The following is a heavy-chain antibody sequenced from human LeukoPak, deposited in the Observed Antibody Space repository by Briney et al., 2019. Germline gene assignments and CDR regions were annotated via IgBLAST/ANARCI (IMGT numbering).Heavy chain of an antibody. CDR2: IYSRGST. V-gene: IGHV4-4*07. D-gene: IGHD6-19*01. CDR1: GGSISSYY. J-gene: IGHJ3*02. CDR3: ARDPMAGTFRAFDI. Sequence: SETLSLTCTVSGGSISSYYWSWIRQPAGKGLEWIGRIYSRGSTNYNPSLQSRVTMSVDTSKNQIPLRLNSVTAADTAVYYCARDPMAGTFRAFDIWGQGTMVTVSS.